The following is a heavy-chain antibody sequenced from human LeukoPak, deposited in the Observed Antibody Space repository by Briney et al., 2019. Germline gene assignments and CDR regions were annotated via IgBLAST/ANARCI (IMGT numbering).Heavy chain of an antibody. CDR2: IYYSGST. CDR3: ARREQWLGWFDP. V-gene: IGHV4-39*07. D-gene: IGHD6-19*01. CDR1: GGSISSSSYY. J-gene: IGHJ5*02. Sequence: SETLSLTCTVSGGSISSSSYYWGWIRQPPGKGLEWIGSIYYSGSTYYNPSLKSRVTISVDTSKNQFSLKLSSVTAADTAVYYCARREQWLGWFDPWGQGTLVTVSS.